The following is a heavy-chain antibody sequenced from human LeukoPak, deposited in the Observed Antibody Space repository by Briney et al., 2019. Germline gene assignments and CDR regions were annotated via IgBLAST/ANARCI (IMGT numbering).Heavy chain of an antibody. CDR1: GDSISNCY. CDR2: IHSSGST. CDR3: ARTAYFDS. V-gene: IGHV4-59*01. Sequence: SETLSLTCTVSGDSISNCYWNWVRQPPRKGLEWIGYIHSSGSTNYNPSLKSRVTMSVDTSKNQISLKLSSVTAADTAVYYCARTAYFDSWGQGTLVTVSS. J-gene: IGHJ4*02.